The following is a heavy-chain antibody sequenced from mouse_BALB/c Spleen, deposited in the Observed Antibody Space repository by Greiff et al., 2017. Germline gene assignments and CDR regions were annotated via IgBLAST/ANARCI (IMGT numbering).Heavy chain of an antibody. V-gene: IGHV3-2*02. D-gene: IGHD2-4*01. J-gene: IGHJ3*01. CDR2: ISYSGST. CDR1: GYSITSDYA. CDR3: ATLYYDYAWFAY. Sequence: DVQLQESGPGLVKPSQSLSLTCTVTGYSITSDYAWNWIRQFPGNKLEWMGYISYSGSTSYNPSLKSRISITRDTSKNQFFLQLNSVTTEDTATYYCATLYYDYAWFAYWGQGTLVTVSA.